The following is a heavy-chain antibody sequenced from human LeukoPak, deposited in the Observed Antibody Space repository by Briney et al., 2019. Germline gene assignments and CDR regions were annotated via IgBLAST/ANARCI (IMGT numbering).Heavy chain of an antibody. J-gene: IGHJ6*03. CDR3: AKEDFSDYYFYYMDV. D-gene: IGHD2/OR15-2a*01. CDR2: IRNDGNYK. CDR1: GFTFSSYD. Sequence: GGSLRLSCAASGFTFSSYDMYWVRQAPGKGLEWVTFIRNDGNYKSYADSVKGRFTISRDNSKTTLYLQMNSRRAEDTAVYYCAKEDFSDYYFYYMDVWGKGTTVTISS. V-gene: IGHV3-30*02.